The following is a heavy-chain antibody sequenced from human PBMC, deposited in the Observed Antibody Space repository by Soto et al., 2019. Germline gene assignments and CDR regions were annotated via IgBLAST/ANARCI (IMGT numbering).Heavy chain of an antibody. CDR1: GFTFKNYG. V-gene: IGHV3-33*01. Sequence: QVHLVESGGGVVLPGRSLRLSCAASGFTFKNYGMHWVRQAPGKGLEWVAIIWYDGSNSYYADSVKGRFTISRDNAKNSLFLEMISLKVEDTAVYYCARDGSGSSHFDYWGQGSLVTVSS. CDR3: ARDGSGSSHFDY. D-gene: IGHD3-10*01. J-gene: IGHJ4*02. CDR2: IWYDGSNS.